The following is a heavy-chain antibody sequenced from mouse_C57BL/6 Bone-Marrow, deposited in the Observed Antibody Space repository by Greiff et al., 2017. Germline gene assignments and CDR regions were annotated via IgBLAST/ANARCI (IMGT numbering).Heavy chain of an antibody. CDR3: ASDGSYWYFDV. CDR1: GFTFSSYA. J-gene: IGHJ1*03. CDR2: ISDGGSYT. Sequence: EVMLVESGGGLVKPGGSLKLSCAASGFTFSSYAMSWVRQTPEKRLEWVATISDGGSYTYYPDNVKGRFTISRDNAKNNLFLQMSQLESEDTAMYYCASDGSYWYFDVWGTGTTVTVSS. V-gene: IGHV5-4*03. D-gene: IGHD2-3*01.